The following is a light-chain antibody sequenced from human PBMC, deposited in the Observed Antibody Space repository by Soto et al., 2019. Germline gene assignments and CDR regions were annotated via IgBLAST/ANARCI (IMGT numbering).Light chain of an antibody. Sequence: DIVMTQSPDSLAVSLGERATINCKSNQSVFDSSNNVNYLAWYQQKPGQPPKLLIYWASTRESGVSDRASGSGSETDFTLTISSLQAEDVEVYYCQQSYSTLLTFGGGNKVEIK. V-gene: IGKV4-1*01. J-gene: IGKJ4*01. CDR3: QQSYSTLLT. CDR1: QSVFDSSNNVNY. CDR2: WAS.